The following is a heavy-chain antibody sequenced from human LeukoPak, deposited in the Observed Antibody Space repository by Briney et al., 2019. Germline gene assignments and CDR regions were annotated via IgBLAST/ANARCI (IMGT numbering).Heavy chain of an antibody. Sequence: SETLSLTCSVSGGSINTYYWSCIRQPAGKGLEWVGRIHSSGSTHYNPSLKSRVTMSLDTSKNQFSLKLTSVTAADTAVYYCARDNDFFDYWGQGTLVTVSS. V-gene: IGHV4-4*07. CDR1: GGSINTYY. CDR2: IHSSGST. CDR3: ARDNDFFDY. J-gene: IGHJ4*02.